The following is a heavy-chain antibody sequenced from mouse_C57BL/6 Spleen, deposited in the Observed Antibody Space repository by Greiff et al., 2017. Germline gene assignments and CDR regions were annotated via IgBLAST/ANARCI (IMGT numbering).Heavy chain of an antibody. J-gene: IGHJ4*01. Sequence: QVQLQQPGTELVKPGASVKLSCKASGYTFTSYWMHWVKQRPGQGLEWIGNINPSNGGTNYNEKFKSKATLTVDKSSSTAYMQLSSLTSEDSAVYYCARGNYYGSSYPPYAMDYWGQGTSVTVSS. CDR2: INPSNGGT. CDR1: GYTFTSYW. CDR3: ARGNYYGSSYPPYAMDY. V-gene: IGHV1-53*01. D-gene: IGHD1-1*01.